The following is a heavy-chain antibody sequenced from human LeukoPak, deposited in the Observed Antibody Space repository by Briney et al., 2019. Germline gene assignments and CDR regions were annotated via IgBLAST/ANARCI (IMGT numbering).Heavy chain of an antibody. CDR1: GGSISSGGYY. D-gene: IGHD4-23*01. V-gene: IGHV4-31*03. CDR3: AREGGGYGGNPN. CDR2: IYYSGST. Sequence: SETLSLTCTVSGGSISSGGYYWSWIRQHPGKGLEWIGYIYYSGSTYYNPSLKGRVTISVDTSKNQFSLKLSSVTAADTAVYYCAREGGGYGGNPNWGQGTLVTVSS. J-gene: IGHJ4*02.